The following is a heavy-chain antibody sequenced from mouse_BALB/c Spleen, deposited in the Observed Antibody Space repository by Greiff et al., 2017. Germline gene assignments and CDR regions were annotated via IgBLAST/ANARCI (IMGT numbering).Heavy chain of an antibody. D-gene: IGHD1-1*01. Sequence: EVKLQESGGGLVQPGGSLKLSCAASGFTFSSYGMSWVRQTPDKRLELVATINSNGGSTYYPDSVKGRFTISRDNAKNTLYLQMSSLKSEDTAMYYCARGYYAHAMDDWGQGTSVTVSS. CDR2: INSNGGST. CDR1: GFTFSSYG. J-gene: IGHJ4*01. CDR3: ARGYYAHAMDD. V-gene: IGHV5-6-3*01.